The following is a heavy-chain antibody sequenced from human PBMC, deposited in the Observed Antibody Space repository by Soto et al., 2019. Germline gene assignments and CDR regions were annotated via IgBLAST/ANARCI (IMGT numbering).Heavy chain of an antibody. D-gene: IGHD3-9*01. J-gene: IGHJ4*02. V-gene: IGHV4-59*01. Sequence: QSQTLSLTCTVSGGSISSYYWSWIRQPPGKGLEWIGYIYYSGSTNYNPSLKSRVTISVDTSKNQFSLKLSSVTAADTAVYYCARSPYYDILTGNLASYYFDYWGQGTLVTVSS. CDR1: GGSISSYY. CDR2: IYYSGST. CDR3: ARSPYYDILTGNLASYYFDY.